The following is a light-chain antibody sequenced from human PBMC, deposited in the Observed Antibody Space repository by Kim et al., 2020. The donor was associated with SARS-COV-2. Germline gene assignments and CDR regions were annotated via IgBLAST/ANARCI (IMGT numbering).Light chain of an antibody. CDR2: GTS. CDR3: QQYGNSPLT. CDR1: QNVSNSY. J-gene: IGKJ4*01. Sequence: SPGDSATLSCRASQNVSNSYFVWHQQKPGQAPRLLIYGTSSRATGISDRFTGSGSGTDFTLTINELEPEDFALYYCQQYGNSPLTFGGGTKVDIK. V-gene: IGKV3-20*01.